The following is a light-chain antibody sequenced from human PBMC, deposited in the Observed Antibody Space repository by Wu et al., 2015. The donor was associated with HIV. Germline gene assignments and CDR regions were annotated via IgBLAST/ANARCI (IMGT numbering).Light chain of an antibody. CDR1: QTISSN. J-gene: IGKJ4*01. CDR3: QQRANWPLT. CDR2: DAS. V-gene: IGKV3-11*01. Sequence: EIVMTQSPATLSVSPGERATLFCRASQTISSNLAWYQQKPGQAPRLLIKDASNRASGIPDRFSGGGSGTDFTLTISSLEPEDFAVYYCQQRANWPLTFGGGTRLEIK.